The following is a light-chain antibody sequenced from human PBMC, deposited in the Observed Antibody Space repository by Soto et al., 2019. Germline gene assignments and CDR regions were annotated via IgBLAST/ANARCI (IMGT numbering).Light chain of an antibody. Sequence: DIQMTQSPSTLSASVGDRVTITCRASQSLSTWLAWYQQKPGKAPRLLIFDASSLESGVPSRFSGSGSGTDFTLTISSLQPDDFATYYCLQYNSYWTFGQGTKVDIK. CDR3: LQYNSYWT. CDR2: DAS. V-gene: IGKV1-5*01. J-gene: IGKJ1*01. CDR1: QSLSTW.